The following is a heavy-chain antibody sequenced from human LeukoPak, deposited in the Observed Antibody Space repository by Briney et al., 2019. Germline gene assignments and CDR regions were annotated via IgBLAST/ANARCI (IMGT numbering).Heavy chain of an antibody. Sequence: SETLSLTCTVSGGSISSYYWSWIRQPPGKGLEWIGYIYYSGSTNYNPSLKSRVTISVDTSKNQFSLKLSSVTAADTAVYYCAGELEGGFDYWGQGTLVTVSS. V-gene: IGHV4-59*01. D-gene: IGHD1-1*01. J-gene: IGHJ4*02. CDR2: IYYSGST. CDR1: GGSISSYY. CDR3: AGELEGGFDY.